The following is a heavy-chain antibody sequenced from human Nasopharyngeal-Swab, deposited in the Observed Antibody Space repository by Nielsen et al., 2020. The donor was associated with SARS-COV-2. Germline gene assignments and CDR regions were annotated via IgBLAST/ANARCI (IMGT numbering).Heavy chain of an antibody. CDR3: ARVPVYNWNDDSFDY. D-gene: IGHD1-20*01. Sequence: GESLKISCAASGFTFSSYGMHWVRQAPGKGLEWVAVISYDGSNKYYADSVKGRFTISRDNAKNSLYLQMNSLRAEDTAVYYCARVPVYNWNDDSFDYWGQGTLVTVSS. CDR2: ISYDGSNK. CDR1: GFTFSSYG. V-gene: IGHV3-30*03. J-gene: IGHJ4*02.